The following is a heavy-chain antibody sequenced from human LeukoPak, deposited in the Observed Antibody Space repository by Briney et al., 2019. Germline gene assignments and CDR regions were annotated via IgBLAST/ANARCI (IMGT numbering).Heavy chain of an antibody. J-gene: IGHJ4*02. CDR3: ARFFSEQGY. CDR1: GFTFSSYW. Sequence: GGSLRLSCAVSGFTFSSYWMSWVRQAPGKGLEWVANIKQNGSEKYYVDSVKGRFSISRDNAKNSPYLQMNSLRAEDTAVYYCARFFSEQGYWGQGTLVTVSS. D-gene: IGHD3-3*01. V-gene: IGHV3-7*01. CDR2: IKQNGSEK.